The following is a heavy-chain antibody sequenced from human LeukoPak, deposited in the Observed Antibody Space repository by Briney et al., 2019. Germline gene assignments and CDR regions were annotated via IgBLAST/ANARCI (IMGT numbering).Heavy chain of an antibody. J-gene: IGHJ3*01. V-gene: IGHV3-23*01. CDR2: ISGGGGST. Sequence: PGGSLRLSCASSGFIFSTYAMSWVRQAPGRGPEWVSCISGGGGSTYYADSVKGRFTISRDNSKNTLYVQMNSLKAEDTAIYYCAKPDNNDLHSGLDVFDVCGHGTLVTVSP. CDR1: GFIFSTYA. CDR3: AKPDNNDLHSGLDVFDV. D-gene: IGHD1-14*01.